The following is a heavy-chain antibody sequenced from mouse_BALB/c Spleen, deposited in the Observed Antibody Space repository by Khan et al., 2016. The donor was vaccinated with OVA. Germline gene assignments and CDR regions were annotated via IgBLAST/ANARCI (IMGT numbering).Heavy chain of an antibody. V-gene: IGHV1S137*01. J-gene: IGHJ3*01. D-gene: IGHD2-5*01. CDR1: GYTFTDFA. Sequence: QVQLKESGAELVRPGVSVKISCKGSGYTFTDFAMHWVKQSHAKSLEWIGVISTYYGDASYNQKFKGKATVTVDKSSSTAYMELARLTSEDSAISDGAGGSSNSRFAYWGQGTLVTVSA. CDR3: AGGSSNSRFAY. CDR2: ISTYYGDA.